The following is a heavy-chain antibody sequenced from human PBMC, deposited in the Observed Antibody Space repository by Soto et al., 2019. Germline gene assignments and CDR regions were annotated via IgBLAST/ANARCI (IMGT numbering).Heavy chain of an antibody. CDR3: ARLNYYGSGSYSHYYYYYGMDV. D-gene: IGHD3-10*01. CDR1: GGTFSSYA. CDR2: IIPIFGTA. Sequence: SVKVSCKASGGTFSSYAISWVRQAPGQGLEWMGGIIPIFGTANYAQKFQGRVTITADRSTSTAYMELSSLRSEDTAVYYCARLNYYGSGSYSHYYYYYGMDVWGQGTTVTVSS. J-gene: IGHJ6*02. V-gene: IGHV1-69*06.